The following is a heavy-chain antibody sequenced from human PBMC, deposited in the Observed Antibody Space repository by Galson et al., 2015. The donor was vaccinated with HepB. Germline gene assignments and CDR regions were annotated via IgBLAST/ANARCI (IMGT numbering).Heavy chain of an antibody. Sequence: SLRLSCAASGFTFSTHGMHWVRQAPGKGLEWVAVISYDGSDKYYTDSVKGRFTISRDNPKNTVFLQMNSLRIEDTAVYYRAKVKGRAETWLQFADYWGQGTLVTVSS. CDR2: ISYDGSDK. V-gene: IGHV3-30*18. D-gene: IGHD5-24*01. CDR3: AKVKGRAETWLQFADY. CDR1: GFTFSTHG. J-gene: IGHJ4*02.